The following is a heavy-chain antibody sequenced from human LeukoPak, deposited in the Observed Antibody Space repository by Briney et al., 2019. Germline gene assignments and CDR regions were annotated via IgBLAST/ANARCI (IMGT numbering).Heavy chain of an antibody. CDR3: ARVRRQWLVNRGGILDY. D-gene: IGHD6-19*01. V-gene: IGHV3-66*01. Sequence: GGSLRLSCAASGFTFSSNYMSWVRQAPGKGLEWVSVIYSGGSTYYADSVKGRFTISRDNSKNTLYLQMNSLRAEDTAVYYCARVRRQWLVNRGGILDYWGQGTLVTVSS. CDR1: GFTFSSNY. CDR2: IYSGGST. J-gene: IGHJ4*02.